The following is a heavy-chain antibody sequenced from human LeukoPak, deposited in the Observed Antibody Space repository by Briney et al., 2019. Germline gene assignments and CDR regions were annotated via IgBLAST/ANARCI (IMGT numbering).Heavy chain of an antibody. CDR2: ISGDGGST. CDR3: ARGLPPVMKYYFDY. V-gene: IGHV3-43*02. J-gene: IGHJ4*02. CDR1: GFMFHDYA. D-gene: IGHD4-11*01. Sequence: GGSLRLSCAAPGFMFHDYAIHWVRQAPGKGLEWVSLISGDGGSTFYADSVKGRFTISRDDSKNTLYLQMNSLRAEDTAMYYCARGLPPVMKYYFDYWGQGTLVTVSS.